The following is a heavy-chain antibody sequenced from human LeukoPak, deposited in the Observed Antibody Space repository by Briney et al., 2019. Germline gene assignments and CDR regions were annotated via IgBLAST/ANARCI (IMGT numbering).Heavy chain of an antibody. CDR1: GGSISSSSYY. Sequence: SETLSLTCTVSGGSISSSSYYWGWIRQPPGKGLEWIGSIYYSGSTYYNPSLKSRVTISVDTSKNQFSLRLSSVTAADTAVYYCALYASGSFDYWGQGTLVTVSS. V-gene: IGHV4-39*01. CDR2: IYYSGST. CDR3: ALYASGSFDY. J-gene: IGHJ4*02. D-gene: IGHD3-10*01.